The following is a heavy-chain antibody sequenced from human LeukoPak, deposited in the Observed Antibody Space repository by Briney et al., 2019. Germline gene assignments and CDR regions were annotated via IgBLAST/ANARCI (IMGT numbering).Heavy chain of an antibody. Sequence: GASVKVSCKASGYTFTSYGISWVRQAPGQGLEWMGWISAYNGNTNYAQKLQGRVTMTTDTATSTAYMELRSLRSDDTTVYYCARDSRIQLWLVPLDYWGQGTLVTVSS. CDR1: GYTFTSYG. J-gene: IGHJ4*02. D-gene: IGHD5-18*01. CDR3: ARDSRIQLWLVPLDY. V-gene: IGHV1-18*04. CDR2: ISAYNGNT.